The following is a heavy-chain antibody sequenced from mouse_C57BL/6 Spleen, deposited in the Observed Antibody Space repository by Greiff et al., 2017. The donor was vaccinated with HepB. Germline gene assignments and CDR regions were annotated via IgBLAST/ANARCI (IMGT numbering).Heavy chain of an antibody. J-gene: IGHJ2*01. CDR3: ARTDINRLDY. CDR1: GYAFTNYL. D-gene: IGHD1-2*01. Sequence: QVQLQQSGAELVRPGTSVKVSCKASGYAFTNYLIEWVKQRPGQGLEWIGVINPGSGGTNYNEKFKGKATLTADKSSSTAYMQLSSLTSEDSAVYSCARTDINRLDYWGQGTTLTVSS. V-gene: IGHV1-54*01. CDR2: INPGSGGT.